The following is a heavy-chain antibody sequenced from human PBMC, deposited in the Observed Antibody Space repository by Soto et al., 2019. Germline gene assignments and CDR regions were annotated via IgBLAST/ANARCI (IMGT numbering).Heavy chain of an antibody. CDR3: ARGDYDLFPDYYSMDV. J-gene: IGHJ6*03. D-gene: IGHD3-16*01. V-gene: IGHV1-8*01. Sequence: QVQLVQSGAEVKKPGASVKVSCKASGYTFTSYDINWVRQATGQGLEWLGWMNPNSGSTCYAQKFHGRFTMTRNTSISTAYMERSSLISEDTAVYYCARGDYDLFPDYYSMDVWGKWTTVTVSS. CDR1: GYTFTSYD. CDR2: MNPNSGST.